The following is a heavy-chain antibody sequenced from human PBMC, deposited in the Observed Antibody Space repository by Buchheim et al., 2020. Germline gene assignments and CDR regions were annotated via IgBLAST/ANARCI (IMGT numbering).Heavy chain of an antibody. CDR3: ATAVKQSRGVEVY. J-gene: IGHJ4*02. CDR2: IWYDGSNK. CDR1: GFTFSSYG. D-gene: IGHD4-17*01. V-gene: IGHV3-33*01. Sequence: QVQLVESGGGVVQPGRSLRLSCAASGFTFSSYGMHWVRQAPGKGLEWVAVIWYDGSNKYYADSVKGRFTIYRENSKNTLYMEMNSLRAEHTAVYYCATAVKQSRGVEVYWGQGTL.